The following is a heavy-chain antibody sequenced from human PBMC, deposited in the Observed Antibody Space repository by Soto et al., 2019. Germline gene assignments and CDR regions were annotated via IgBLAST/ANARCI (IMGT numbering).Heavy chain of an antibody. J-gene: IGHJ5*02. CDR1: GCPVSHWCYF. Sequence: QVPLPGSGPGLGKASGALVLPFRFLGCPVSHWCYFLGWDRPTPGEGLEWIGHIYYSGSTYYNPSLKSRVTISVDTSNNQFSLKLSSVTAADTAMYYCATKREYCSGGSCRWFDPWGQGTLVTVSS. CDR2: IYYSGST. V-gene: IGHV4-39*01. D-gene: IGHD2-15*01. CDR3: ATKREYCSGGSCRWFDP.